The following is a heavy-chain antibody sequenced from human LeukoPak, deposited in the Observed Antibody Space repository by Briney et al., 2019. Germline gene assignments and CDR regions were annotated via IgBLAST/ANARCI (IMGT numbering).Heavy chain of an antibody. CDR3: ARSQGDFWSGPGRYYFDY. V-gene: IGHV4-34*01. D-gene: IGHD3-3*01. CDR1: GGSFSGYY. J-gene: IGHJ4*02. CDR2: INHSGST. Sequence: SETLSLTCAVYGGSFSGYYWSWIRQPPGKGLEWSGEINHSGSTNYHPPLKSRVTISVDTSKNQFSLKLSSVTAADTAVYYCARSQGDFWSGPGRYYFDYWGQGTLVTVSS.